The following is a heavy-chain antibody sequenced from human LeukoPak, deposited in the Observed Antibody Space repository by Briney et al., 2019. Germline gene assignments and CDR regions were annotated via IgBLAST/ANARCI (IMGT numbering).Heavy chain of an antibody. CDR1: GFTFTTYW. D-gene: IGHD2-21*01. Sequence: PWGSLRLSCAASGFTFTTYWMHWVRQAPGKGLVWVSRINTDGSSASYADSVKGRFTISRDTAKNTLYLQMNSLRAEDAAVYYCARGDYAFDIWGQGTTVTVSS. J-gene: IGHJ3*02. CDR3: ARGDYAFDI. V-gene: IGHV3-74*01. CDR2: INTDGSSA.